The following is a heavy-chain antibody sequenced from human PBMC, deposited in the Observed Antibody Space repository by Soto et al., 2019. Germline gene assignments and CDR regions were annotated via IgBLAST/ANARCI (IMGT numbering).Heavy chain of an antibody. Sequence: SETLSLTCTVSGGSISSYYWSWIRQPPGKGLEWIGYIYYSGSTNYNPSLKSRVTISVDTSKNQFSLKLSSVTAADTAVYYCARCDILTGYPYYFDYRGQGTLVTVSS. D-gene: IGHD3-9*01. CDR1: GGSISSYY. CDR3: ARCDILTGYPYYFDY. J-gene: IGHJ4*02. V-gene: IGHV4-59*08. CDR2: IYYSGST.